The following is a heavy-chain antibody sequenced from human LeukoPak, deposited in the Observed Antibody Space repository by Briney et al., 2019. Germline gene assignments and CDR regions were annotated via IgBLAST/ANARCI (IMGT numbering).Heavy chain of an antibody. V-gene: IGHV3-74*01. D-gene: IGHD3-16*02. Sequence: GGSLRLSCAASGFNFSPYWVNWVRQAPGTGLVWVSRINSDGSITTYADSVKGRFTISRDNAKNTLYLQMNSLRAEDTAVYYCARVSTFGGTIGPLLDYWGQGALVTVSS. J-gene: IGHJ4*02. CDR1: GFNFSPYW. CDR3: ARVSTFGGTIGPLLDY. CDR2: INSDGSIT.